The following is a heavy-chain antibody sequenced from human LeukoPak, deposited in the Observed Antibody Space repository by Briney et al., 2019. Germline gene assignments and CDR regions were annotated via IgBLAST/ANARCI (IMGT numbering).Heavy chain of an antibody. CDR1: GFTFSNYW. J-gene: IGHJ4*02. CDR2: IKQDGSEK. D-gene: IGHD2-21*01. V-gene: IGHV3-7*01. CDR3: ARTTDWGNYFDY. Sequence: GGSLRLSCAASGFTFSNYWMSWVRQAPGKGLEWVANIKQDGSEKYYVDSVKGRFTISRDNAKNSLYQQMNNLRAEDTAVYYCARTTDWGNYFDYWGQGTLVTVSS.